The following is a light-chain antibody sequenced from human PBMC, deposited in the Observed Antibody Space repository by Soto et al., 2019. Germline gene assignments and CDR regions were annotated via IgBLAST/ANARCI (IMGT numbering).Light chain of an antibody. J-gene: IGKJ2*01. CDR1: QSISTY. V-gene: IGKV1-39*01. CDR3: QQSYSTPYT. CDR2: AAS. Sequence: DIQMTQSPSSLSAFAGDRITITCRASQSISTYLNWYQQKPGKAPKLLIHAASSLQSGVPSRFSGSGSGTDLTLTITSLQPEDFATYYCQQSYSTPYTFGQGTKLEIK.